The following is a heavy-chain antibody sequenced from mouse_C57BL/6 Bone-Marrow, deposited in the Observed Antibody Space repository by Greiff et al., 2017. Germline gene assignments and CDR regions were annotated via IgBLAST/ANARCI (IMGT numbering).Heavy chain of an antibody. Sequence: VQLQQSGAELARPGASVKLSCKASGYTFTSYGISWVKQRTGQGLEWIGEIYPRSGNTYYNEKFKGKATLTADKSSSPAYMELRSLTSEDSAVYFCARRYYYSSRKAMDYWGQGTSVTVSS. J-gene: IGHJ4*01. CDR2: IYPRSGNT. CDR3: ARRYYYSSRKAMDY. CDR1: GYTFTSYG. D-gene: IGHD1-1*01. V-gene: IGHV1-81*01.